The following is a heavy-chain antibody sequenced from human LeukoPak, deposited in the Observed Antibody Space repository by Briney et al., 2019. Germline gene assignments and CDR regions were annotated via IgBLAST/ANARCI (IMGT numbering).Heavy chain of an antibody. V-gene: IGHV3-23*01. J-gene: IGHJ4*02. CDR2: ISDSGGST. Sequence: AGGSLRLSCAASEFTFSSYAMSWVRQAPGKGLEWVSGISDSGGSTYYADSVKGRFTISRDNSKDTLYLQIYSLRAEDTAVYYCAKRRRPGSPGSIVAAGLDYWGQGTLVTVSS. CDR1: EFTFSSYA. CDR3: AKRRRPGSPGSIVAAGLDY. D-gene: IGHD6-13*01.